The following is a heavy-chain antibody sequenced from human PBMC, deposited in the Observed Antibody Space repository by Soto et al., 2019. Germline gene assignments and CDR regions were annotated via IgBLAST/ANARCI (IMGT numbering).Heavy chain of an antibody. J-gene: IGHJ6*02. V-gene: IGHV3-21*01. CDR2: ISSSSSYI. D-gene: IGHD6-13*01. Sequence: TGGSLRLSCAASGFTFSSYSMNWVRQAPGKGLEWVSSISSSSSYIYYADSVKGRFTISRDNAKNSLYLQMNSLRAEDTAVYYCAREQQLVQNGMDVWGQGTTVTVSS. CDR1: GFTFSSYS. CDR3: AREQQLVQNGMDV.